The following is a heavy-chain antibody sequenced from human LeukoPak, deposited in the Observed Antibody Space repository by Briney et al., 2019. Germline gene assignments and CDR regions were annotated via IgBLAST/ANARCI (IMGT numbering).Heavy chain of an antibody. CDR2: FNPSGGST. V-gene: IGHV1-46*01. CDR3: ARVRYRLAETYIDY. Sequence: GASVKVSCKASGYTFSSYYMHWVRQAPGQGLEWMGVFNPSGGSTSYAQKFQGRVTMTRDTSISTAYMELSRLRSDDTAVYYCARVRYRLAETYIDYWGQGTLVTVSS. CDR1: GYTFSSYY. J-gene: IGHJ4*02. D-gene: IGHD3-16*01.